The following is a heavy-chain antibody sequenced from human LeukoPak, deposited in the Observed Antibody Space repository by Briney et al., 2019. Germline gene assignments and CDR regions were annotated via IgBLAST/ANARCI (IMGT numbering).Heavy chain of an antibody. CDR2: IYYSGNT. Sequence: PSETLSLTCTVSGGSISSTNYYWGWIRQPPGKGLEWIGSIYYSGNTYYNPSLKSRVTISVDTSKNQFSLKLSSVTAADTAVYYCARDSATTVTTFDYWGQGTLVTVSS. CDR3: ARDSATTVTTFDY. J-gene: IGHJ4*02. CDR1: GGSISSTNYY. V-gene: IGHV4-39*07. D-gene: IGHD4-17*01.